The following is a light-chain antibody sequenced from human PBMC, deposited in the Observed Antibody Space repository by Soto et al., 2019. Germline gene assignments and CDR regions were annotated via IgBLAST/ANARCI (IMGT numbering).Light chain of an antibody. CDR3: EQRSPLFT. CDR1: QSVSSD. V-gene: IGKV3-11*01. CDR2: DAS. J-gene: IGKJ5*01. Sequence: EIVLTQSPATLSLSPGERATLSCRASQSVSSDLAWYQQKPGQAPRLLIYDASNRATDIPARFSGSGSGTAFTLTSSSLEPEDFAFYDCEQRSPLFTFGQGTRLVIK.